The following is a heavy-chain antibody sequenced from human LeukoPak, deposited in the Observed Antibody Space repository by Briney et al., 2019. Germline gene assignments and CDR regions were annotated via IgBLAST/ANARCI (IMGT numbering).Heavy chain of an antibody. CDR3: ARGLAAAGKGYYFDY. D-gene: IGHD6-13*01. Sequence: PGGSLRLSCAASGFTFNNYWMNWVRQAPGKGLEWVANIKQDGSEKYYVDSVKGRFTISRDNAKNSLYLQMNSLRAEDTAVYYCARGLAAAGKGYYFDYWGQGTLVTVSS. CDR2: IKQDGSEK. J-gene: IGHJ4*02. CDR1: GFTFNNYW. V-gene: IGHV3-7*01.